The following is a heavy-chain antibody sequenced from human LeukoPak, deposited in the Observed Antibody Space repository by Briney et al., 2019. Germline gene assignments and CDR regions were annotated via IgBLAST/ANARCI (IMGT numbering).Heavy chain of an antibody. V-gene: IGHV3-74*01. CDR3: ASRDQSCSGSRCYPIDY. CDR2: INSEGSST. CDR1: GFTFSSYW. Sequence: GGSLRLSCAASGFTFSSYWMHWVRQPPGKGLVSVSRINSEGSSTSYADSVKGRFTISRDNAKNTLYLQMNSLRAEDTAVYYCASRDQSCSGSRCYPIDYWGQGTLVTVSS. J-gene: IGHJ4*02. D-gene: IGHD2-15*01.